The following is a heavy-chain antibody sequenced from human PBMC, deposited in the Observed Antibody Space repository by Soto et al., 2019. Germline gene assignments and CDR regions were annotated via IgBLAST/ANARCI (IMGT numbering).Heavy chain of an antibody. CDR1: GYTFTDYY. CDR3: AIRTGQLAIISEFDGDWFFEV. J-gene: IGHJ2*01. CDR2: INPDSGGT. V-gene: IGHV1-2*02. D-gene: IGHD2-2*01. Sequence: QEQLVQSGAEVKKPGASLKVSCKASGYTFTDYYIHWVRQAPGQGLEWVGWINPDSGGTNLAQRLQGRVTMTSDTSISTAYMELSSLRSDDTAVYYCAIRTGQLAIISEFDGDWFFEVWGRGTLVTVSS.